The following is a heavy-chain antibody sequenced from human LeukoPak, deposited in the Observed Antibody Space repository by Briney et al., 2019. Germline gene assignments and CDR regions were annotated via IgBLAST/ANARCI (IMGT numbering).Heavy chain of an antibody. D-gene: IGHD3-9*01. CDR1: GGTFSSYA. CDR2: IIPILGIA. V-gene: IGHV1-69*04. CDR3: ARAGDYDILTGYRLGY. J-gene: IGHJ4*02. Sequence: SVKVSCKASGGTFSSYAISWVRQAPGQGPEWMGRIIPILGIANYAQKFQGRVTITADKSTSTAYMELSSLRSEDTAVYYCARAGDYDILTGYRLGYWGQGTLVTVSS.